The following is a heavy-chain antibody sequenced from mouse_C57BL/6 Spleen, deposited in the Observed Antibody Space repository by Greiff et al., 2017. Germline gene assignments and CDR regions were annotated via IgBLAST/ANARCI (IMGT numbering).Heavy chain of an antibody. D-gene: IGHD4-1*01. Sequence: EVKLMESGGGLVKPGGSLKLSCAASGFTFSSYAMSWVRQTPEKRLEWVATISDGGSYTYYPDNVKGRFTISRDNAKNNLYLQMSHLKSEDTAMYYCARDWDGYFDVWGTGTTGTVSS. CDR1: GFTFSSYA. J-gene: IGHJ1*03. CDR3: ARDWDGYFDV. CDR2: ISDGGSYT. V-gene: IGHV5-4*01.